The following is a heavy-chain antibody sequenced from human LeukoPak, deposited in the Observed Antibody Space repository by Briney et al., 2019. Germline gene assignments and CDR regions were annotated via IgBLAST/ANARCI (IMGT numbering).Heavy chain of an antibody. V-gene: IGHV4-30-4*01. CDR2: IYYSGST. Sequence: SETLFLTCTVSGGSIISGDYYWSWIRQPLGKGLEWIGYIYYSGSTYYNPSLKSRVTISVDTSKNQFSLKLSSATAADTAVYYCARDQGYYFDYWGQGTLVIVSS. J-gene: IGHJ4*02. CDR1: GGSIISGDYY. CDR3: ARDQGYYFDY.